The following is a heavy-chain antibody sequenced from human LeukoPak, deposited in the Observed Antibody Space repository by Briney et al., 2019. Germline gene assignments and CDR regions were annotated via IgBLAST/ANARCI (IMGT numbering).Heavy chain of an antibody. D-gene: IGHD3-22*01. J-gene: IGHJ6*03. CDR2: IYYSGST. V-gene: IGHV4-59*01. CDR1: GGSISSYY. Sequence: PSETLSLTCTVSGGSISSYYWSWIRQPPGKGLEWIGYIYYSGSTNYNPSLKSRVTISVDTSKNQFSLKLSSVTAADTAVYYCARGGNYYDSSGYYYDSFYYYYYMDVWGKGTTVTISS. CDR3: ARGGNYYDSSGYYYDSFYYYYYMDV.